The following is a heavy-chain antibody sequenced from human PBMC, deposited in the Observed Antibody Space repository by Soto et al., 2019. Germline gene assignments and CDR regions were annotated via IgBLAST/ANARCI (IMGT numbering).Heavy chain of an antibody. CDR3: ARRGDGYNYYFDY. J-gene: IGHJ4*02. CDR2: IYYSGST. D-gene: IGHD5-12*01. CDR1: GGSISSYY. V-gene: IGHV4-59*01. Sequence: SETLSLTCTVSGGSISSYYWSWIRQPPGKGLEWIGYIYYSGSTNYNPSLKSRVTISVDTSKNQFSLKLSSVTAADTAVYYCARRGDGYNYYFDYWGQGTLVTVSA.